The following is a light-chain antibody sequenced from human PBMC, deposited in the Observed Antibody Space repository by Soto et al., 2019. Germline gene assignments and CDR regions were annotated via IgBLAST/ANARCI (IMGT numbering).Light chain of an antibody. CDR2: RNN. Sequence: QSVLTQPPSASGTPGQRVTISCSGSSSNIGSNYVYWYQQFPGTAPKLLIYRNNQRPSGVPDRFSGSKSGTSVSLAISGLRSEDEADYYCAAWDDSLSGWVFGGGTQLTVL. J-gene: IGLJ3*02. V-gene: IGLV1-47*01. CDR3: AAWDDSLSGWV. CDR1: SSNIGSNY.